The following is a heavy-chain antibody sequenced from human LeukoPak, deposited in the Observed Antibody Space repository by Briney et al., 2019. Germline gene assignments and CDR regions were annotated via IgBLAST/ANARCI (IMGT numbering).Heavy chain of an antibody. J-gene: IGHJ4*02. CDR3: ASRAGAYSLPYDY. Sequence: GGSLRLSCTVSGFTFSSNSMSWVRQAPGKGLEWVSFIYSDNTHYSYSETGRFTISIDNAKTTLYLQMNSLRAEDTAVYYYASRAGAYSLPYDYWGQGTLVTVSS. CDR2: IYSDNT. D-gene: IGHD4/OR15-4a*01. CDR1: GFTFSSNS. V-gene: IGHV3-53*01.